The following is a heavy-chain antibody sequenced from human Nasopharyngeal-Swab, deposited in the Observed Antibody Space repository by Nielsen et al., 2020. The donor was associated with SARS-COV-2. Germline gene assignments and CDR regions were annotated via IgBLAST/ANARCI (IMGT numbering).Heavy chain of an antibody. V-gene: IGHV5-51*01. D-gene: IGHD2-15*01. CDR3: ARRVGYCSGGSCYFDY. CDR1: GYSFTSYW. J-gene: IGHJ4*02. CDR2: IYPGDSDT. Sequence: GSLRLPCKGSGYSFTSYWIGWVRQMPGKGLEWMGIIYPGDSDTRYSPSFQGQVTISADKSISTAYLQWSSLKASDTAMYYCARRVGYCSGGSCYFDYWGQGTLVTVSS.